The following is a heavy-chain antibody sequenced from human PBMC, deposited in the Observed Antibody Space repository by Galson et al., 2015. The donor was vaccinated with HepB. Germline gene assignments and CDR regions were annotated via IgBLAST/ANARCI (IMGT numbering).Heavy chain of an antibody. D-gene: IGHD1-1*01. Sequence: LSLTCTVSGGSINSISDYWGWIRQPPGKGLEWIGTIYYRGSTFYKPSLKSRVIISVDTSKNQFSPKLSSVTAADTAVYYCARQPLGTYYFDYWGQGTLVTVSS. CDR2: IYYRGST. V-gene: IGHV4-39*01. CDR1: GGSINSISDY. J-gene: IGHJ4*02. CDR3: ARQPLGTYYFDY.